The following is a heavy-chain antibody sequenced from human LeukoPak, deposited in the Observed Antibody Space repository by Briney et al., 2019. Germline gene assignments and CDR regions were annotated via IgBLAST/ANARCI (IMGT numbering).Heavy chain of an antibody. CDR1: GYTFAGYY. CDR3: ARDQSSYYDSSGYYYY. J-gene: IGHJ4*02. D-gene: IGHD3-22*01. V-gene: IGHV1-2*02. CDR2: INPNSGGT. Sequence: ASVKVSCKASGYTFAGYYMHWVRQAPGQGLEWMGWINPNSGGTNYAQKFQGRVTMTRDTSISTAYMELSRLRSDDTAVYYCARDQSSYYDSSGYYYYWGQGTLVTTSS.